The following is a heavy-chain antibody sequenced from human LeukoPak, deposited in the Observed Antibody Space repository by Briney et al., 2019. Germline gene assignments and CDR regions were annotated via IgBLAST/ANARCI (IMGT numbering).Heavy chain of an antibody. V-gene: IGHV1-8*01. D-gene: IGHD2-2*01. CDR1: GYTFTSYD. Sequence: ASVKVSCKASGYTFTSYDINWVRQATGQGLEWMGWMNPNSGSTGYAQKFQGRVTMTRNTSISTAYMELSSLRSEDTAVYYCARALSLGYCSSTSCNWFDPWGQGTLVTVSS. CDR3: ARALSLGYCSSTSCNWFDP. J-gene: IGHJ5*02. CDR2: MNPNSGST.